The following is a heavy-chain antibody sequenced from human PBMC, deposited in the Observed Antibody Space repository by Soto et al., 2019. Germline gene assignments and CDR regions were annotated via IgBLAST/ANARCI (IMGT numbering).Heavy chain of an antibody. V-gene: IGHV3-9*01. J-gene: IGHJ3*02. D-gene: IGHD3-16*01. Sequence: GGSLRLSCAASGLTFVDYAMHWVRQAPGKGLEWVSGISWNSGSIGYADSVKGRFTISRDNAKNSLYLQMNSLRAEDTALYYCAKVSGGGATFRAAFDIWGQGTMVTVSS. CDR2: ISWNSGSI. CDR3: AKVSGGGATFRAAFDI. CDR1: GLTFVDYA.